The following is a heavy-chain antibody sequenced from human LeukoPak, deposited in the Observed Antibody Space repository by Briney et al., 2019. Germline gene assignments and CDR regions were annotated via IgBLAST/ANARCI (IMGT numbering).Heavy chain of an antibody. CDR1: GFTFSSYW. Sequence: GGSLRLSCAASGFTFSSYWMSWVRQAPGKGLEWVSGISGGGGSTYYADSVKGRFTISRDNSKNTLYLQMNSLRAEDTAVYYCAKASTFMVRGVIPFDYWGQGALVTVSS. CDR3: AKASTFMVRGVIPFDY. V-gene: IGHV3-23*01. CDR2: ISGGGGST. D-gene: IGHD3-10*01. J-gene: IGHJ4*02.